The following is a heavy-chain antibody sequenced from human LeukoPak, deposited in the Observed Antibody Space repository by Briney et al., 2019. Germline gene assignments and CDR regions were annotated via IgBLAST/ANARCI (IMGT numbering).Heavy chain of an antibody. D-gene: IGHD3-10*01. CDR2: ISSSSSYT. CDR1: GFTFSDYY. CDR3: ARDRGVLWFGDLYGMDV. J-gene: IGHJ6*04. V-gene: IGHV3-11*06. Sequence: GGSLRLSCAASGFTFSDYYMSWIRQAPEKGLELVSSISSSSSYTNYADSVKGRFTISRDNAKNSLYLQMNSLRAEDTAVYYCARDRGVLWFGDLYGMDVWGKGTTVTVSS.